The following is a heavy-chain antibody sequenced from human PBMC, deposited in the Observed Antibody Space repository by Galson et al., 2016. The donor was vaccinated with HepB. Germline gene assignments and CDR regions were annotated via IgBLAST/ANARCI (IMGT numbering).Heavy chain of an antibody. CDR2: IIPVLGIV. V-gene: IGHV1-69*04. CDR3: ARDAFGEFFESSPDAVT. D-gene: IGHD3-10*01. Sequence: SVKVSCKASGGSFTRFALSWVRQAPGQGLEWMGRIIPVLGIVNYAQRFQGRVTISADKTTSTAYMDLISLTSDDTAVYYCARDAFGEFFESSPDAVTWAQGTLITVAP. J-gene: IGHJ4*02. CDR1: GGSFTRFA.